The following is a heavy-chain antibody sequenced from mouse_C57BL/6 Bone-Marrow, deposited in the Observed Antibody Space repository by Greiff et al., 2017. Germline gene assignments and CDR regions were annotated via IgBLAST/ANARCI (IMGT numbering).Heavy chain of an antibody. Sequence: EVMLVESGGGLVKPGGSLTLSCAASGFTFSSYTMSWVRQTPEKRLQWVAAISGGGGNTYSPDSVKGRFTISRDNDKNILYLQMRSLRSEDTALYYCSRQVTTVLATKYFDVWGTGTTVTVSS. CDR3: SRQVTTVLATKYFDV. V-gene: IGHV5-9*01. CDR2: ISGGGGNT. CDR1: GFTFSSYT. J-gene: IGHJ1*03. D-gene: IGHD1-1*01.